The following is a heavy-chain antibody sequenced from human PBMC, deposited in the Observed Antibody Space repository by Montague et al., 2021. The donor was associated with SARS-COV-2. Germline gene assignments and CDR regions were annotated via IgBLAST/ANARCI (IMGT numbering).Heavy chain of an antibody. Sequence: SETLSLTCAVSGGSFSGYYWSWIRQPPGPGLEWVGEMNHSGSGNYNSSLSRRVPISVDTSKNQFSLKLSSVTAADTAVYYCARGRSTALFRGIYFGMDVWGQGTTVTVSS. CDR3: ARGRSTALFRGIYFGMDV. CDR1: GGSFSGYY. J-gene: IGHJ6*02. V-gene: IGHV4-34*01. CDR2: MNHSGSG. D-gene: IGHD6-6*01.